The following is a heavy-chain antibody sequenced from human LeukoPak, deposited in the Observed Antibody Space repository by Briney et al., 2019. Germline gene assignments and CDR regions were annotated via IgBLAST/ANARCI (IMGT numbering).Heavy chain of an antibody. J-gene: IGHJ4*02. CDR2: IYYSGST. D-gene: IGHD5-24*01. CDR3: ARERRDGYNRAVDY. CDR1: GGSISSHY. Sequence: KPSETLSLTCTVSGGSISSHYWSWIRQPPGKGLEWIGYIYYSGSTNYNPSLKSRVTISVDTSKNQFSLKLSSVTAADTAVYYCARERRDGYNRAVDYWGQGTLVTVSS. V-gene: IGHV4-59*11.